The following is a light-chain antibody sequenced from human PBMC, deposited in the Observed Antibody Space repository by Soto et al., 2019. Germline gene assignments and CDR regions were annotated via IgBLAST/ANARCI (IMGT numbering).Light chain of an antibody. V-gene: IGKV1-5*01. CDR3: QKYNNYPAT. J-gene: IGKJ2*01. CDR1: QSISNW. CDR2: DAS. Sequence: DIQMTQSPSTLSASVGDRVTITCRASQSISNWLAWYQQKPGKAPKVLIYDASSLQSGVPSRFSGSGSGTEFTLTISSLQPDDFAPYYFQKYNNYPATFGQGTKLEIE.